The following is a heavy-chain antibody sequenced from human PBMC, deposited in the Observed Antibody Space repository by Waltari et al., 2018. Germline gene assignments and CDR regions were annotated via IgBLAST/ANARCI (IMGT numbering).Heavy chain of an antibody. CDR3: ARDRTVGVTTIAFDP. CDR2: IIPILSTP. CDR1: GGTSSSSG. Sequence: QVQLVQSGAEVKRPGSSVKVSCKASGGTSSSSGISWVRQAPGQGLEWVGGIIPILSTPNYAQKFQGRVTISADRSTNTVYMELRSLTSEDTAVYYCARDRTVGVTTIAFDPWGQGTLVAVSS. D-gene: IGHD4-4*01. V-gene: IGHV1-69*14. J-gene: IGHJ5*02.